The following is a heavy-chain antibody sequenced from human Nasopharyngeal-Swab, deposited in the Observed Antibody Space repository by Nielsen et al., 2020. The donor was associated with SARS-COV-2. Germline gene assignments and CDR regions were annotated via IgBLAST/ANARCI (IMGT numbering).Heavy chain of an antibody. CDR3: AKGDTNGANDAFDI. D-gene: IGHD2-8*01. CDR1: GFTFSSYG. J-gene: IGHJ3*02. V-gene: IGHV3-33*06. Sequence: GESLKISCAASGFTFSSYGMHWVRQAPGKGLEWVAVIWSDGSNKYYADSVKGRFTISRDNSKNTLYLQMNSLRAEDTAVYYCAKGDTNGANDAFDIWGQGTMVTVSS. CDR2: IWSDGSNK.